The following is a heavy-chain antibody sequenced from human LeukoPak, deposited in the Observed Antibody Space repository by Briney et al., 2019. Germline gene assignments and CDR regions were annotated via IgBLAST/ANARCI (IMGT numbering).Heavy chain of an antibody. CDR2: IDWDDDK. CDR1: GLSRSAYGMR. V-gene: IGHV2-70*04. D-gene: IGHD1-14*01. CDR3: AQICAQPRFYMDV. J-gene: IGHJ6*03. Sequence: FGAALVNPPQPLTLTCTFSGLSRSAYGMRGTWIRQPPGKALEWVALIDWDDDKFYTTSLTTSLTISKDTSKDHVVLTLSNMDPLDTATYYCAQICAQPRFYMDVWGKGTTVTVSS.